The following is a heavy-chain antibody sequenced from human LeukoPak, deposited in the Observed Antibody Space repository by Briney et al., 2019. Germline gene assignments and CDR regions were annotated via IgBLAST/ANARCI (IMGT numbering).Heavy chain of an antibody. D-gene: IGHD4-17*01. CDR1: GFTFSSYV. CDR2: ISSSGSTI. V-gene: IGHV3-48*03. J-gene: IGHJ4*02. CDR3: AREETNGDFDY. Sequence: GGSLRLSCAASGFTFSSYVMNWVRQAPGKGLEWVSYISSSGSTIYYADSVKGRFTISRDNAKNSLYLQMNSLRAEDTAVYYCAREETNGDFDYWGQGTLVTVSS.